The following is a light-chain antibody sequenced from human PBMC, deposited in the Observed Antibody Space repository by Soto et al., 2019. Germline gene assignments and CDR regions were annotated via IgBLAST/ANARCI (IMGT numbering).Light chain of an antibody. J-gene: IGLJ1*01. CDR2: YDD. V-gene: IGLV1-40*01. CDR1: SSNIGAGYD. Sequence: QSVLTQPPSVSGAPGQRVTISCTGSSSNIGAGYDVHWYQQLPGTAPKLLIYYDDLLSSGVSDRFSGSRSGTSASLAIRGLQSGDEADYYCAAWDDSLNGYVFGIGTKVTVL. CDR3: AAWDDSLNGYV.